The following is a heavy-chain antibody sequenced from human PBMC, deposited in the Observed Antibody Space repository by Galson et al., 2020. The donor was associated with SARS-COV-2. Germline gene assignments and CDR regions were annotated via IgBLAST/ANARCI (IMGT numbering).Heavy chain of an antibody. CDR2: ISTYNGDR. CDR3: ARLRNDYYDSSGYESLDY. CDR1: GYTFTSNG. J-gene: IGHJ4*02. V-gene: IGHV1-18*04. D-gene: IGHD3-22*01. Sequence: ASVKVSCKAPGYTFTSNGISWVRQAPGQGLEWMGWISTYNGDRNYAQKFTGRVTMTTDTSTSTAYMELRSLRSDDTAVYYCARLRNDYYDSSGYESLDYWGQGTLVTVSS.